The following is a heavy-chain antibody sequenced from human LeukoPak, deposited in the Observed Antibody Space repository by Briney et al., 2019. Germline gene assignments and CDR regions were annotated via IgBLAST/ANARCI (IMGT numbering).Heavy chain of an antibody. CDR2: ITWNADST. D-gene: IGHD2-2*01. J-gene: IGHJ4*01. CDR1: GFSFDDYG. Sequence: PGESLRLSCTASGFSFDDYGMSWVRQAPGKGLEWVSGITWNADSTGYVDFVKGRFTVSRDNAKNSLYLQMDSLRAEDTALYYCARDHHCSSATCPSDYCGHGTLVTVSS. CDR3: ARDHHCSSATCPSDY. V-gene: IGHV3-20*04.